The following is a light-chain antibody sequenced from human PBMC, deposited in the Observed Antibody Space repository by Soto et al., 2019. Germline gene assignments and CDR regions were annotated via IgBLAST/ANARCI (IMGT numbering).Light chain of an antibody. V-gene: IGLV2-14*01. J-gene: IGLJ2*01. CDR1: SSDVGGYNY. CDR2: EVS. CDR3: TSYTSSSTVV. Sequence: QSALTQSASMSGSPGQSITISCTGTSSDVGGYNYVSWYRQHPGKAPKLMIYEVSNRPSGVSNRFSGSKSGNMASLTISGLQAEDEADYYCTSYTSSSTVVFGGGTKLTVL.